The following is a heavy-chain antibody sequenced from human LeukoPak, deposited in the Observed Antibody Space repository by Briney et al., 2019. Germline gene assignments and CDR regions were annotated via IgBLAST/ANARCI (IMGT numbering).Heavy chain of an antibody. CDR2: ISPSGGTT. CDR3: ARGSCSSTSCYSFAY. Sequence: GASVKVSCKASGYTFTSSYMHWVRHTPGQGLEWMGVISPSGGTTDTAQKFQGRVTMTRDTSTSTVYMDLRSLRSADTAIYYCARGSCSSTSCYSFAYCGQGALVTVSS. D-gene: IGHD2-2*01. J-gene: IGHJ4*02. CDR1: GYTFTSSY. V-gene: IGHV1-46*01.